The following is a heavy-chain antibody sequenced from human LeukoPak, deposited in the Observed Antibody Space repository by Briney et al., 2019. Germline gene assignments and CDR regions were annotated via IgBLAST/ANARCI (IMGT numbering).Heavy chain of an antibody. CDR2: ISWDGGST. CDR1: GFTFHDYA. D-gene: IGHD4/OR15-4a*01. CDR3: ARDTLGEGEDANYAVYYFDY. J-gene: IGHJ4*02. V-gene: IGHV3-43D*03. Sequence: GGSLRLSCAASGFTFHDYAMHWVRQAPGKGLEWVSLISWDGGSTYYADSVKGRFTISRDNSKNSLYLQMNSLRADDTAVYYCARDTLGEGEDANYAVYYFDYWGQGTVVTVSS.